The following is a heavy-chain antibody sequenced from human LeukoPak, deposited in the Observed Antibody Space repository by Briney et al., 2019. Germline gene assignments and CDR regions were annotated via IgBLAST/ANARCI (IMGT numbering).Heavy chain of an antibody. D-gene: IGHD3-22*01. J-gene: IGHJ5*02. CDR2: INPSGGST. CDR3: ARDRITMIVVPKRNWFDP. V-gene: IGHV1-46*01. Sequence: ASVKVSCNASGYTFTSYYMHLVRQAPGQGLEWMGIINPSGGSTSYAQKFQGRVTMTRDTSTSTVYMELSSLRSEDTAVYYCARDRITMIVVPKRNWFDPWGQGTLVTVSS. CDR1: GYTFTSYY.